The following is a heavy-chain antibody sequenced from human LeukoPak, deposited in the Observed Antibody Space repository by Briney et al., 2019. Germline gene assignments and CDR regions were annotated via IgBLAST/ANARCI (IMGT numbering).Heavy chain of an antibody. CDR2: INPNSGGT. CDR1: GYTFTGYY. Sequence: GALVKVSCKASGYTFTGYYMHWVRQAPGQGLEWMGWINPNSGGTNYAQKFQGRVTMTRDTSISTAYMELSRLRSDDTAVYYCARSLYSGSYYRFGYWGQGTLVTVSS. D-gene: IGHD1-26*01. CDR3: ARSLYSGSYYRFGY. J-gene: IGHJ4*02. V-gene: IGHV1-2*02.